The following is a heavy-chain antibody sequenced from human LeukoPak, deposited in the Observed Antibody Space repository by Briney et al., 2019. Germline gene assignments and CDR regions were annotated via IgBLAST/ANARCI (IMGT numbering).Heavy chain of an antibody. V-gene: IGHV5-51*01. Sequence: GASLQISCKGSGYSFTSYWIGWVRQLPGKGLEWMGIIYPGDSDTRYNPSFQGQVTISADKSISTAYLQWSSLKASDTAMYYCARQGSGTIVHYYGMDVWGQGTTVTVSS. J-gene: IGHJ6*02. D-gene: IGHD2-2*01. CDR2: IYPGDSDT. CDR3: ARQGSGTIVHYYGMDV. CDR1: GYSFTSYW.